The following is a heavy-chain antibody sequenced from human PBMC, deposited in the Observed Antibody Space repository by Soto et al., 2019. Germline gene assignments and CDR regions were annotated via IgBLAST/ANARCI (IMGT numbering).Heavy chain of an antibody. CDR3: ARGQGKDIVLVPAAIADRYFDY. D-gene: IGHD2-2*01. CDR2: INPNSGGT. CDR1: GYTFTGYY. V-gene: IGHV1-2*04. Sequence: QVQLVQSGAEVKKPGASVKVSCKASGYTFTGYYMHWVRQAPGQGLEWMGWINPNSGGTNYAQKFQGWVTMTRDTSISTAYMELSRLRSDDTAVYYCARGQGKDIVLVPAAIADRYFDYWGQGTLVTVSS. J-gene: IGHJ4*02.